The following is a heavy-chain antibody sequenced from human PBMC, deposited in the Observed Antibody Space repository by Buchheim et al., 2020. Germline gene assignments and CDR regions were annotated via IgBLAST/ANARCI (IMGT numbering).Heavy chain of an antibody. CDR1: GFTFSSYA. J-gene: IGHJ4*02. D-gene: IGHD3-16*02. CDR3: ARERGGYDYVWGSYRSDYFDY. Sequence: QVRLVESGGGVVQPGRSLRLSCAASGFTFSSYAMHWVRQAPGKGLEWVAVISYDGSNKYYADSVKGRFTISRDNSKNTLYLKMNSLRAEDTAVYYWARERGGYDYVWGSYRSDYFDYWGQGTL. V-gene: IGHV3-30*04. CDR2: ISYDGSNK.